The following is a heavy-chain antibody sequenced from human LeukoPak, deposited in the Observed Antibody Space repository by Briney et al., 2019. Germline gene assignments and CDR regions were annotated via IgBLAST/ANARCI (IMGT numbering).Heavy chain of an antibody. V-gene: IGHV1-18*01. CDR2: ISAHNGNT. Sequence: ASVKVSCKASGYTFTGYGISWVRQAPGQGLEWMGWISAHNGNTNYAQKLQGRVTMTTDTSTSTAYMELRSLRSDDTAVYYCARGGYYDSSGYRRYYFDYWGQGTLVTVSS. CDR3: ARGGYYDSSGYRRYYFDY. J-gene: IGHJ4*02. CDR1: GYTFTGYG. D-gene: IGHD3-22*01.